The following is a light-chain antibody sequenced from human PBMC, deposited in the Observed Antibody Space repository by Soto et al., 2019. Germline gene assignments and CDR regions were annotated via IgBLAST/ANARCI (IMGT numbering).Light chain of an antibody. CDR1: QSVSTN. V-gene: IGKV3-11*01. CDR2: GAS. Sequence: EIVMTQFPATLSESPGERVTLSCRASQSVSTNVAWYQQKPGQAPSLLIFGASNRATGIPARFSGSGSGTDFTLTISSLEPEDFAVYYCQQRSNWPPTFGQGTRLEI. CDR3: QQRSNWPPT. J-gene: IGKJ5*01.